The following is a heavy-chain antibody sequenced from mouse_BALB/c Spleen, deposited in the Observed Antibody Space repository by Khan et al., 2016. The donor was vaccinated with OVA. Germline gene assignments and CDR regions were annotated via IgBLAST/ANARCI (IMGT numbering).Heavy chain of an antibody. Sequence: QVRLQQSGPGLVQPSQSLSITCTVSGFSLTNYSVHWVRQSPGKGLEWLGVIWSAGSTDYNAAFISRLTIRKANSRSQVFFKMTSLQPNATAIYYCARRGYDYGQGALFAYWGQGTLVTVSA. D-gene: IGHD2-4*01. CDR3: ARRGYDYGQGALFAY. CDR2: IWSAGST. V-gene: IGHV2-2*02. CDR1: GFSLTNYS. J-gene: IGHJ3*01.